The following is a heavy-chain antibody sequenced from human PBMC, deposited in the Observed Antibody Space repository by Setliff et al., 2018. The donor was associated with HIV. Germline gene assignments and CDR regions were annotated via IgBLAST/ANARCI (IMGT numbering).Heavy chain of an antibody. CDR2: IYHSGRT. CDR3: ARDQPQDYDSLTGYYTGRYFDY. CDR1: GGSISSNSYY. V-gene: IGHV4-39*07. D-gene: IGHD3-9*01. Sequence: SETPSLTCTVSGGSISSNSYYWGWIRQPPGKGLEWIGSIYHSGRTYYNPSLKSRVTISVDTSKNQFSLKLTSVTAADTAAYYCARDQPQDYDSLTGYYTGRYFDYWGRGTLVTVSS. J-gene: IGHJ4*02.